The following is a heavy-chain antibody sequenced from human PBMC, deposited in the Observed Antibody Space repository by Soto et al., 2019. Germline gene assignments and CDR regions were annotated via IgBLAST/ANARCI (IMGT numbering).Heavy chain of an antibody. CDR2: ISGSGGST. Sequence: GGSLRLSCTASGFTFSSYAMSWVRQAPGKGLEWVSTISGSGGSTYYADSGKGRFTISRDNSKNTLYLQMNGLRAEDTAVYYCAKTGASSFDWLSYFHYWGQESLVNAFS. CDR3: AKTGASSFDWLSYFHY. V-gene: IGHV3-23*01. J-gene: IGHJ4*02. CDR1: GFTFSSYA. D-gene: IGHD3-9*01.